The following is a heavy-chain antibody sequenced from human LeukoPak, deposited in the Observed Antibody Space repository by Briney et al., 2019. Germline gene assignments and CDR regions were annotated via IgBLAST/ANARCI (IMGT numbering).Heavy chain of an antibody. Sequence: GESLKISCKGSGYSFTSCWIGWVRQMPGKGLEWMGIIYPGDSDTRYSPSSQGQVTISADKSISTAYLQWSSLKASDTAVYYCASTSYDFRSGYLYWGQGTLVTVSS. D-gene: IGHD3-3*01. V-gene: IGHV5-51*01. CDR2: IYPGDSDT. CDR1: GYSFTSCW. J-gene: IGHJ4*02. CDR3: ASTSYDFRSGYLY.